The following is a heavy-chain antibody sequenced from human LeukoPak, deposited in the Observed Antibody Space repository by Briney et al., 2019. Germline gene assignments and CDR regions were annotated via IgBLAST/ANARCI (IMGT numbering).Heavy chain of an antibody. CDR3: AKDFTSGWTADLFDY. Sequence: GGSLRLSCAASGFTFSIYGMHWVRQAPGKGLEWVAVISYDGSNKYYADSVKGRFTISRDNSKNTLYLQMNSLRAEDTAVYYCAKDFTSGWTADLFDYWGQGTLVTVSS. CDR1: GFTFSIYG. CDR2: ISYDGSNK. D-gene: IGHD6-19*01. J-gene: IGHJ4*02. V-gene: IGHV3-30*18.